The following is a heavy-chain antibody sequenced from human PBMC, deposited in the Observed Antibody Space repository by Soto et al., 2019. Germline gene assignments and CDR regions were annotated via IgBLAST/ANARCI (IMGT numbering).Heavy chain of an antibody. D-gene: IGHD2-2*01. J-gene: IGHJ4*02. CDR1: DGSISSYY. V-gene: IGHV4-59*01. CDR3: AGADCSSTSCYAQFEY. Sequence: SETLSLTCTVSDGSISSYYWNWIRQPPGKGLEWIGYMYYSGSTDYNPSLKSRVTISIDTSKNQFSLKLSSVTAADTAVYYCAGADCSSTSCYAQFEYWGQGTLVTVSS. CDR2: MYYSGST.